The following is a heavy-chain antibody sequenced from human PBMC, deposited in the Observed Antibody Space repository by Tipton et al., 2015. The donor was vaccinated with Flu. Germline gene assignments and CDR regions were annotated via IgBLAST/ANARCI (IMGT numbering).Heavy chain of an antibody. Sequence: TLSLTCTVSGASISNSDWWIWVRQSPGKGLEWIGEVEHSGITTDNQSLKGRVIISVDKSKNQFSLKMTSMTTADTAVYYCARGRSSSIYYYFDSWGQGTPVTVSS. CDR3: ARGRSSSIYYYFDS. CDR1: GASISNSDW. CDR2: VEHSGIT. D-gene: IGHD6-6*01. J-gene: IGHJ4*02. V-gene: IGHV4-4*02.